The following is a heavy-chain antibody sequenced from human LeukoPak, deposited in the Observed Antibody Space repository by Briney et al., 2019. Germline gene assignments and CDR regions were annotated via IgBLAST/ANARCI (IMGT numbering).Heavy chain of an antibody. D-gene: IGHD2-2*01. CDR2: ILVGSGNT. J-gene: IGHJ4*02. CDR3: ASDPPYTSSSAW. V-gene: IGHV1-58*01. Sequence: GTSVTVSCKASGFTFTSTAVQWVRQARGQRLEWIGWILVGSGNTNYAQTFQERVTLTWDVSTSTAYMVLSSLRSEDTAIYYCASDPPYTSSSAWWGQGTLVTVSS. CDR1: GFTFTSTA.